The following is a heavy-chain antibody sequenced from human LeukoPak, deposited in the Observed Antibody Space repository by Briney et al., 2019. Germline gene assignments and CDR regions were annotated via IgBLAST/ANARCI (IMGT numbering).Heavy chain of an antibody. CDR1: GGSFSGYY. CDR3: ARDSALAQAVMFDY. V-gene: IGHV4-34*01. Sequence: SETLSLTCAVSGGSFSGYYWNWIRQSPGKGLEWIGEINHSGSTYYNPSLKSRITISVDTSKNQFSLKLSSVTAVDTAVYYCARDSALAQAVMFDYWGQGTLFTVSS. J-gene: IGHJ4*02. D-gene: IGHD6-19*01. CDR2: INHSGST.